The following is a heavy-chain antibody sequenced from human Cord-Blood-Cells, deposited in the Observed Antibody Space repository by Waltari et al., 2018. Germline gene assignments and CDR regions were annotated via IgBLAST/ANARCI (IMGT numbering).Heavy chain of an antibody. CDR3: ARDSDSSSWYWFDP. CDR1: GVPISGYC. J-gene: IGHJ5*02. CDR2: IYTSGST. Sequence: QVQLQESGPGLVKPSETLSLTCTASGVPISGYCRSWTRQPAGKGLEWIGRIYTSGSTNYNPSLKGRVTMSVDTSKNQFSLKLSFVTAADTAVYYCARDSDSSSWYWFDPWGQGTLVTVSS. V-gene: IGHV4-4*07. D-gene: IGHD6-13*01.